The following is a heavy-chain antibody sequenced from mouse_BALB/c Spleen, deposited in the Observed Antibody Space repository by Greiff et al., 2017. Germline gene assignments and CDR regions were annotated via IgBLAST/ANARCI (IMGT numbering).Heavy chain of an antibody. CDR3: ARNGEITTVVADYYAMDY. J-gene: IGHJ4*01. CDR1: GFSLSRYS. D-gene: IGHD1-1*01. Sequence: QVQLKESGPGLVAPSQSLSITCTVSGFSLSRYSVHWVRQPPGKGLEWLGMIWGGGSTDYNSALKSRLSISKDNSKSQVFLKMNSLQTDDTAMYYCARNGEITTVVADYYAMDYWGQGTSVTVSS. V-gene: IGHV2-6-4*01. CDR2: IWGGGST.